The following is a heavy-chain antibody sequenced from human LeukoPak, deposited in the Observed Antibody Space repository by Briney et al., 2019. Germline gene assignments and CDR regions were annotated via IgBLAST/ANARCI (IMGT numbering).Heavy chain of an antibody. CDR1: GDSVSNKDAA. Sequence: SQTLSLTCAISGDSVSNKDAAWNWIRQSPSRGLEWLGRTYYRSKWSNDYAVSVRRRITVSPDTSKNQFSLQLRSVTPDDTAVYYCARQLAGYVDYWGQGSRVTVSS. J-gene: IGHJ4*02. V-gene: IGHV6-1*01. D-gene: IGHD2-15*01. CDR2: TYYRSKWSN. CDR3: ARQLAGYVDY.